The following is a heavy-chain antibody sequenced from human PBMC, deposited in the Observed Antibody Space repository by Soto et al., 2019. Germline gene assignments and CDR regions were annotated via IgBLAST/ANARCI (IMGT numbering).Heavy chain of an antibody. D-gene: IGHD2-2*01. CDR2: LNPNGTFT. V-gene: IGHV3-74*01. J-gene: IGHJ4*02. Sequence: EVQLVESGGGLVQPGGSLRLSCAGSGFTFSGYCMHWVRQAPGKGPVWVSRLNPNGTFTTNADSVKGRFTITKDNAKNTVYLEMNSLRADDTAVYYGARGGTSTTYWGRFHNWGQGTLVNVSS. CDR1: GFTFSGYC. CDR3: ARGGTSTTYWGRFHN.